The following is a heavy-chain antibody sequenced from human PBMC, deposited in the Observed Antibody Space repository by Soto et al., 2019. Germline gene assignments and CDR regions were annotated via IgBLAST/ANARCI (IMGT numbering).Heavy chain of an antibody. J-gene: IGHJ3*02. V-gene: IGHV4-59*01. CDR1: GGSISSYY. Sequence: KPSETLSLTCTVSGGSISSYYWSWIRQPPGKGLEWIGYIYYSGSTNYNPSLKSRVTISVDTSKNQFSLKLSSVTAAVTAVYYCARDREGAFDIWGQGTMVTVSS. CDR3: ARDREGAFDI. D-gene: IGHD1-26*01. CDR2: IYYSGST.